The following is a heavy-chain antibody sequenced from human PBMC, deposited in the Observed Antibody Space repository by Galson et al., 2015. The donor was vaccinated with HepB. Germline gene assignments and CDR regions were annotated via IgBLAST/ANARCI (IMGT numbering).Heavy chain of an antibody. V-gene: IGHV3-30-3*01. CDR3: ARDMGYCTRRNCFNFDY. J-gene: IGHJ4*02. Sequence: SLRLSCAASGFTFSNYAMHWIRQAPGKGLEWVALIPYDGNNKYYADSVKGRFTISRDNSKNTLYLQMNSLRAEDAAVYYCARDMGYCTRRNCFNFDYWGQGTLVTVSS. D-gene: IGHD2-8*01. CDR2: IPYDGNNK. CDR1: GFTFSNYA.